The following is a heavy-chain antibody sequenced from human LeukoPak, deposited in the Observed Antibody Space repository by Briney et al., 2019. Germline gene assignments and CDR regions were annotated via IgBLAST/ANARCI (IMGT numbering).Heavy chain of an antibody. V-gene: IGHV4-39*07. CDR1: GGSVSSGSYY. CDR3: ARVPDYYGMDV. CDR2: IYYSGST. J-gene: IGHJ6*02. Sequence: PSETLSLTCTVSGGSVSSGSYYWSWIRQPPGKGLEWIGSIYYSGSTYYNPSLKSRVTISVDTSKNQFSLKLSSVTAADTAVYYCARVPDYYGMDVWGQGTTVTVSS.